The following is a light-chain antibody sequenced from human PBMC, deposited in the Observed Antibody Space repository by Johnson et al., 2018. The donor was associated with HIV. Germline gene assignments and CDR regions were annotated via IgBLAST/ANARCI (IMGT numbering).Light chain of an antibody. J-gene: IGLJ1*01. CDR2: DNH. CDR1: VSNIESYF. CDR3: GTWDCSLSAYV. V-gene: IGLV1-51*01. Sequence: QSVLTQPPSVSAAPGQTVNISCSGNVSNIESYFVSWYQQLPGAAPTLLIYDNHKRPSGLPDRFSGSKSGTSATLGITGLQHGDEADYYCGTWDCSLSAYVFGTGTTITVL.